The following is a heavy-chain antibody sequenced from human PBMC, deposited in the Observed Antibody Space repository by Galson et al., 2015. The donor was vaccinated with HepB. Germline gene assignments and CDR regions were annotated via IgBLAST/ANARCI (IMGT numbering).Heavy chain of an antibody. CDR1: GISVSSSA. D-gene: IGHD5-18*01. CDR3: AKIQSPSVPKFALRNNYYFYGMDV. CDR2: ISSGGRT. Sequence: SLRLSCAASGISVSSSAMTWVRQPPGKGLEWVSSISSGGRTYYADSVKGKFTISKDNSRNALFLQMSSLRADDTAVYFCAKIQSPSVPKFALRNNYYFYGMDVWGQGTTVTVSS. J-gene: IGHJ6*02. V-gene: IGHV3-23*01.